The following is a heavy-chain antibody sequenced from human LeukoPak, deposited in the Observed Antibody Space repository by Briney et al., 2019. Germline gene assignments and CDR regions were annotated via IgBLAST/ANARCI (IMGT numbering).Heavy chain of an antibody. CDR1: GFSLGEYA. V-gene: IGHV3-30*04. J-gene: IGHJ3*01. Sequence: PGGSLRLSCAVSGFSLGEYAIHWVRQAPGRGLEWVALMPFEGSNKFYADSVKGRFSISSDISKNTLFLHLHRVRPDDTAVYFCARDRAGTYGGAFDVWGHGTLVTVS. CDR3: ARDRAGTYGGAFDV. D-gene: IGHD1-26*01. CDR2: MPFEGSNK.